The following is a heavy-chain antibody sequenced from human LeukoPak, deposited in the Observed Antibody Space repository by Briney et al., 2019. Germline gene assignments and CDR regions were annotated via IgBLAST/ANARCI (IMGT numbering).Heavy chain of an antibody. CDR1: GYTFTGYY. CDR3: ARGGCY. Sequence: ASVKVSCKASGYTFTGYYMHWVRQAPGKGLEWMGGFDPEDGETIYAQKFQGRVTMTEDTSTDTAYMELSSLTSEDTAVYYCARGGCYWGQGTLVTVSS. J-gene: IGHJ4*02. CDR2: FDPEDGET. V-gene: IGHV1-24*01. D-gene: IGHD6-19*01.